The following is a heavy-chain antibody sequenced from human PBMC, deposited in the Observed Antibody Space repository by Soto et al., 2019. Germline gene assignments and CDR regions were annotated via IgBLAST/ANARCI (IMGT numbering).Heavy chain of an antibody. V-gene: IGHV3-21*01. CDR2: IDSGGSRT. J-gene: IGHJ4*02. CDR3: TREVQPGVRREYDY. Sequence: VGSMRLSCEASAFTIVSHTMNWVRQTPGKGLEWVSSIDSGGSRTFYADTVKGRFTISRDNAKNSLFLQMNSLRAEDTAVYFCTREVQPGVRREYDYWGQGTLVTVSS. CDR1: AFTIVSHT. D-gene: IGHD1-1*01.